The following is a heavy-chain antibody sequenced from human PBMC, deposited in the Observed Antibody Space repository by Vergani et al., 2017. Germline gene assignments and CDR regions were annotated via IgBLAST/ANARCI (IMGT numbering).Heavy chain of an antibody. J-gene: IGHJ4*02. Sequence: EVQLVESGGGLVQPGGSLSLSCAASGFTFSSYEMNWVRQAPGKGLEWVSYISGSGSTTYYPDSVKGRFTISRDNAKNSLYLQMNSLRSEDTAVYYCARDFYHSWIQLWFPDCWGQGTLVTVSS. CDR2: ISGSGSTT. V-gene: IGHV3-48*03. CDR1: GFTFSSYE. D-gene: IGHD5-18*01. CDR3: ARDFYHSWIQLWFPDC.